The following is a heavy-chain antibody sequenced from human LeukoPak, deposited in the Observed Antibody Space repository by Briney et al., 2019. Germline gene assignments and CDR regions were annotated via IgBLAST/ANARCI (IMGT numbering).Heavy chain of an antibody. J-gene: IGHJ5*02. D-gene: IGHD4-17*01. CDR3: ALHDYGDYDLPTWFDP. V-gene: IGHV4-39*01. Sequence: SETLSLTCTVSGGSISSSSYYWGWIRQPPGKGLEWIGSIYYSGSTYYNPSLKSRVTISVDTSKNQFSLKLSSVTAADTAVYYCALHDYGDYDLPTWFDPWGQGTLVTVSS. CDR2: IYYSGST. CDR1: GGSISSSSYY.